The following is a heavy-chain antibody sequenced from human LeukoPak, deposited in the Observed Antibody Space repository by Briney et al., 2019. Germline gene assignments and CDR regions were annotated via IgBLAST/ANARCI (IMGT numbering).Heavy chain of an antibody. D-gene: IGHD6-19*01. CDR3: ARRDNSGWYFDY. Sequence: SETLSLTCAVYGGSFSGYYWSWIRQPPGKGLEWIGEINHSGSTNYNPSLKSRVTISVDTSKNQFSLKLSSVTAADTAVYYCARRDNSGWYFDYWGQGTLVTVSS. J-gene: IGHJ4*02. V-gene: IGHV4-34*01. CDR1: GGSFSGYY. CDR2: INHSGST.